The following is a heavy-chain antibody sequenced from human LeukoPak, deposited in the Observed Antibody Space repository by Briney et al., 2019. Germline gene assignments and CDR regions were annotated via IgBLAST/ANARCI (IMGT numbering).Heavy chain of an antibody. CDR2: IWYDGSNK. CDR1: GFTFSSYG. J-gene: IGHJ6*02. CDR3: AKDSLRWSYFYYGMDV. Sequence: GSLRLSCAASGFTFSSYGMHWVRQAPGKGLEWVAVIWYDGSNKFYADSVKGRFIISRDNSKNTLYLQMNSLRAEDTAVYYCAKDSLRWSYFYYGMDVWGQGTTVTVSS. V-gene: IGHV3-30*02. D-gene: IGHD4-23*01.